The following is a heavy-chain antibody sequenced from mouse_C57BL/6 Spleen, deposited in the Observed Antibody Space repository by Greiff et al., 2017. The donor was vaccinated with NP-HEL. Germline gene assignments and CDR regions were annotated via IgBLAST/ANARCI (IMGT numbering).Heavy chain of an antibody. CDR3: ARHSDQGAMDY. CDR2: INPNNGGT. V-gene: IGHV1-26*01. CDR1: GYTFTDYY. J-gene: IGHJ4*01. D-gene: IGHD3-1*01. Sequence: EVQLQQSGPELVKPGASVKISCKASGYTFTDYYMNWVKQSHGKSLEWIGDINPNNGGTSYNQKFKGKATLTVDKSSSTAYMELRSLTSEDSAVYYCARHSDQGAMDYWGQGTSVTVSS.